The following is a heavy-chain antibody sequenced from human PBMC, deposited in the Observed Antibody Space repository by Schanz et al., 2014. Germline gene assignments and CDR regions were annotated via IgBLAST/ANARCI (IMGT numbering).Heavy chain of an antibody. D-gene: IGHD1-26*01. CDR2: LIPVFGIT. CDR3: AIRGHSFDVGGFGGDYSYGLDV. V-gene: IGHV1-69*02. Sequence: QVQLIQSGPEVKKPGSSVRVSCTASGGTFSSSAITWVRQAPGQGLEWMGRLIPVFGITNYAQTFQGRITMSAGKSATTAYLDLNSLTSEDTAVFYCAIRGHSFDVGGFGGDYSYGLDVWGQGTSVTVSS. CDR1: GGTFSSSA. J-gene: IGHJ6*02.